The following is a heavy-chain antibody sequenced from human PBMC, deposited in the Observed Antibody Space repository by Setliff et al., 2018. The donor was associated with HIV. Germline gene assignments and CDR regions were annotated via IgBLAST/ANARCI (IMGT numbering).Heavy chain of an antibody. CDR1: GFIFSSYA. CDR3: ARWPVVVPAAMWGLSPYYYYGMDV. Sequence: GGSLRLSCAASGFIFSSYAMYWVRQAPGKGLEWVAVMSYDGSNKYYADSVKGRFTISRDNSKNTLYLQMNSLRAEDTAVYYCARWPVVVPAAMWGLSPYYYYGMDVWGQGTTVTVSS. D-gene: IGHD2-2*01. J-gene: IGHJ6*02. CDR2: MSYDGSNK. V-gene: IGHV3-30*07.